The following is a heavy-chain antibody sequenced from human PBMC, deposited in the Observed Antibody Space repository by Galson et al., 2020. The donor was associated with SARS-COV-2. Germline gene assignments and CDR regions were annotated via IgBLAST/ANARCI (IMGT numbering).Heavy chain of an antibody. V-gene: IGHV4-34*01. CDR1: GGSFSTYY. J-gene: IGHJ4*02. D-gene: IGHD3-22*01. Sequence: SETLSLTCAVYGGSFSTYYWSWIRQSPGKGLEWIGEINHSGRTNYNPSLKSRVTISVDTSKNQFSLELRSVTAADTAVYYCARDRDSSGSDSGIYWGQGTLVAVSS. CDR3: ARDRDSSGSDSGIY. CDR2: INHSGRT.